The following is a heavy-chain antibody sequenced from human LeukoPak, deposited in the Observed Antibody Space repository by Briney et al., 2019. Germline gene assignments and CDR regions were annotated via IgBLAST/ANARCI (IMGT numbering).Heavy chain of an antibody. CDR2: IYYSGST. Sequence: SETLSLTCTVSGGSISSSSYYWGWIRQPPGKGLEWIGSIYYSGSTYYNPSLKSRVTISVDTSKNQFSLKLSSVTAADTAVYYCARLVYSSPMDVWGEGTTVTVSS. J-gene: IGHJ6*03. CDR1: GGSISSSSYY. D-gene: IGHD6-13*01. CDR3: ARLVYSSPMDV. V-gene: IGHV4-39*01.